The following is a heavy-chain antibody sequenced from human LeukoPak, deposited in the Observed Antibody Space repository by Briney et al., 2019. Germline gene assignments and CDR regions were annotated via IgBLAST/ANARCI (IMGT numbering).Heavy chain of an antibody. Sequence: SGGSLRLSCAASGFTFSSYGMHWVRQAPGKGLEWVAVISYDGNNKYYADSVKGRFTISRDNSKNTLYLQMNSLRAEDTAVYYCAKSRRVEYAFDIWGQGTMVTVSS. CDR2: ISYDGNNK. V-gene: IGHV3-30*18. CDR1: GFTFSSYG. CDR3: AKSRRVEYAFDI. J-gene: IGHJ3*02. D-gene: IGHD3-3*01.